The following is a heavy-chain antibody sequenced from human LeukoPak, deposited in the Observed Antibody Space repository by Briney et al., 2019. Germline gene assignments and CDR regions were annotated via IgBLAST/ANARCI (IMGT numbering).Heavy chain of an antibody. CDR2: IRYDGSNK. J-gene: IGHJ4*02. D-gene: IGHD6-13*01. Sequence: GGSLRLSCAASGFTFSSYGMHWVRQAPGKGLEWVAFIRYDGSNKYYADSVKGRFTISRDNSKNTLYLQMNSLRAEDTAVYYCAKPPTGYSSSWYLGYFAYWGQGTRVTVSS. CDR3: AKPPTGYSSSWYLGYFAY. CDR1: GFTFSSYG. V-gene: IGHV3-30*02.